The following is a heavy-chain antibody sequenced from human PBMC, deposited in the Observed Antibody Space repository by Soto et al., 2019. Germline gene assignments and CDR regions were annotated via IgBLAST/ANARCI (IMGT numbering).Heavy chain of an antibody. CDR1: GGSFSGYY. J-gene: IGHJ6*02. CDR3: ARGAGAYYYYYYGMDV. D-gene: IGHD6-13*01. V-gene: IGHV4-34*01. Sequence: SETLSLTCAVYGGSFSGYYWSWIRQPPGKGLEWIGEINHSGSTNYNPSLKSRVTISVDTSKNQFSLKLSSVTAADTAVYYCARGAGAYYYYYYGMDVWGQGTTVTVSS. CDR2: INHSGST.